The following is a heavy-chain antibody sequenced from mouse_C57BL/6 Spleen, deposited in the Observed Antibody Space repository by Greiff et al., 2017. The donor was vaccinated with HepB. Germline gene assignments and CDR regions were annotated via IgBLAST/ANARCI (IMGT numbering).Heavy chain of an antibody. CDR1: GFTFSDYG. V-gene: IGHV5-17*01. CDR2: ISSGSSTI. Sequence: DVMLVESGGGLVKPGGSLKLSCAASGFTFSDYGMHWVRQAPEKGLEWVAYISSGSSTIYYADTVKGRFTISRDNAKNNLFLQMTSLRSEDTAMYYCARHYGSSDWYFDVWGTGTTVTVSS. CDR3: ARHYGSSDWYFDV. J-gene: IGHJ1*03. D-gene: IGHD1-1*01.